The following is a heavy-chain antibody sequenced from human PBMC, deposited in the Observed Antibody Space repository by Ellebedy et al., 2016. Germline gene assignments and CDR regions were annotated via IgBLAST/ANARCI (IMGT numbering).Heavy chain of an antibody. CDR1: GGSISSSSYY. J-gene: IGHJ4*02. CDR2: IYYSGST. V-gene: IGHV4-39*07. Sequence: SETLSLXXTVSGGSISSSSYYWGWIRQPPGKGLEWIGSIYYSGSTYYNPSLKSRVTISVDTSKNQFSLKLSSVTAADTAVYYCARDQSRRGDYWGQGTLVTVSS. CDR3: ARDQSRRGDY.